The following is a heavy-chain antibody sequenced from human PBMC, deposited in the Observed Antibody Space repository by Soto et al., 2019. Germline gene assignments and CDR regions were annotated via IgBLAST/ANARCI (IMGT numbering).Heavy chain of an antibody. J-gene: IGHJ6*02. CDR1: GFTFSSYS. CDR3: ARDLRLAHNWNYARRGLGMDV. V-gene: IGHV3-48*02. Sequence: PGGSLRLSCAASGFTFSSYSMNWVRQAPGKGLEWVSYISSSSSTIYYADSVKGRFTISRDNAKNSLYLQMNSLRDEDTAVYYCARDLRLAHNWNYARRGLGMDVWGQGTTVTVSS. CDR2: ISSSSSTI. D-gene: IGHD1-7*01.